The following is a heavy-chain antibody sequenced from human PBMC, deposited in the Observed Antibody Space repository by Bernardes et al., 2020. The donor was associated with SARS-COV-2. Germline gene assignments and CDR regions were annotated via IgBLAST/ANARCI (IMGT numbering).Heavy chain of an antibody. CDR3: LCYDSSGYYSAFDI. D-gene: IGHD3-22*01. Sequence: ALRLSCAASGFTFSGSAMHWVRQASGKGLEWVGRIRSKANSYATAYAASVKGRFTISRDDSKNTAYLQMNSLKTEDTAVYYCLCYDSSGYYSAFDIWGQGTMVTVSS. CDR2: IRSKANSYAT. J-gene: IGHJ3*02. V-gene: IGHV3-73*01. CDR1: GFTFSGSA.